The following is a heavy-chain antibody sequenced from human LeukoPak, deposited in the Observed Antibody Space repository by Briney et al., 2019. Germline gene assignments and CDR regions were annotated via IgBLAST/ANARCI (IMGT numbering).Heavy chain of an antibody. CDR1: GFTFSSYE. V-gene: IGHV3-48*03. Sequence: GGSLRLSCAASGFTFSSYEMNWVRQAPGKGLEWVSYISSSGSTIYYADSVKGRFTISRDNSKNTLYLQMNSLRAEDTAVYYCAKEGNWDSSGYYFSPPDYWGQGTLVTVSS. D-gene: IGHD3-22*01. CDR2: ISSSGSTI. J-gene: IGHJ4*02. CDR3: AKEGNWDSSGYYFSPPDY.